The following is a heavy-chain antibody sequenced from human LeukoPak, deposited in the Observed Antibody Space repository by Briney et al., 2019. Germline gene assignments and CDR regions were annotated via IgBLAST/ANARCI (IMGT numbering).Heavy chain of an antibody. Sequence: PSETLSLTCAVYGGSFSDYYWSWIRQPPGKGLEWIGEINHSGSTNYNPSLKSRVTISVDTSKNQFSLKLSSVTAADTAVYYCARNDYYYYDSSGHTLSTFDPWGQGTLVTVSS. D-gene: IGHD3-22*01. CDR1: GGSFSDYY. V-gene: IGHV4-34*01. CDR2: INHSGST. CDR3: ARNDYYYYDSSGHTLSTFDP. J-gene: IGHJ5*02.